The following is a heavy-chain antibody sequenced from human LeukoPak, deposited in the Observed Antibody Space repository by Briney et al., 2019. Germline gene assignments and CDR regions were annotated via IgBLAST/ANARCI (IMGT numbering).Heavy chain of an antibody. Sequence: GGSLRLSCAASGFTFSSYAMSWVRQAPGKGLEWVSAISGSGGSTYYADSVKGRFTISKDNSKNTLYLQMNSLIAEDTAVYYCAKDPGPTYYDFWSGYIDYWGQGTLVTVSS. D-gene: IGHD3-3*01. CDR3: AKDPGPTYYDFWSGYIDY. J-gene: IGHJ4*02. CDR2: ISGSGGST. V-gene: IGHV3-23*01. CDR1: GFTFSSYA.